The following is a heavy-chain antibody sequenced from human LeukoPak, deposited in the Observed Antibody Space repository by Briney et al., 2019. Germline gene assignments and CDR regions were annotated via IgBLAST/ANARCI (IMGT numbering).Heavy chain of an antibody. CDR2: IYYNGNT. CDR1: GGSMSLYF. Sequence: SETLSLTCTVSGGSMSLYFWNWIRQSPGKGLEYIGYIYYNGNTNYNPSLQSRVTISVDTSKNQFSLKLSSVTAADTAVYYCARQHPPKEYLTWGQGTLVTVSS. D-gene: IGHD2-2*01. J-gene: IGHJ5*02. V-gene: IGHV4-59*01. CDR3: ARQHPPKEYLT.